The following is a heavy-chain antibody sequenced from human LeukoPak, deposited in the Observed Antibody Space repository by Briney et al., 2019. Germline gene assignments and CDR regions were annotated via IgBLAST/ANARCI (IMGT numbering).Heavy chain of an antibody. J-gene: IGHJ4*02. Sequence: GGSLRLSCAASGFTFSSYSMNWVRQAPGKGLEWVSYISSSSSTIYYADSVKGRFTISRDNAKNSLYLQMNSLRAEDTAVYYCARDLGFMTSDYWGQGTLVTVSS. V-gene: IGHV3-48*01. D-gene: IGHD4-11*01. CDR3: ARDLGFMTSDY. CDR2: ISSSSSTI. CDR1: GFTFSSYS.